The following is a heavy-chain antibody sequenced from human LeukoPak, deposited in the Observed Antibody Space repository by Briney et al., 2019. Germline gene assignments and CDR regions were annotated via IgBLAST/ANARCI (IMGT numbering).Heavy chain of an antibody. V-gene: IGHV3-23*01. CDR2: ISSGSDSSAADYI. D-gene: IGHD3-3*01. J-gene: IGHJ4*02. CDR1: GFTFSSYA. CDR3: AKGARDDFWSGYYLGY. Sequence: GGSLRLSCAASGFTFSSYAMSWVRQAPGGGLEWISFISSGSDSSAADYIYYADSVKGRFTISRDNSKNTLYLQMNSLRAEDTAVYYCAKGARDDFWSGYYLGYWGQGTLVTVSS.